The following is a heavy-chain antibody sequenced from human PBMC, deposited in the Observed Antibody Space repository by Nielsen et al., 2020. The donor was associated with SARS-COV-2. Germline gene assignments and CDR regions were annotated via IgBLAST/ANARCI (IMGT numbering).Heavy chain of an antibody. CDR3: AKDRDCSSTSCYAFDY. V-gene: IGHV3-30*18. CDR1: GFTFSSYG. CDR2: ISYDGSNK. J-gene: IGHJ4*02. Sequence: GESLKISCAASGFTFSSYGMHWVRQAPGKGLEWVAVISYDGSNKYYADSVKGRFTISRDNSKNTLYLQMNSLRAEDTAVYYCAKDRDCSSTSCYAFDYWGQGTLVTVSS. D-gene: IGHD2-2*01.